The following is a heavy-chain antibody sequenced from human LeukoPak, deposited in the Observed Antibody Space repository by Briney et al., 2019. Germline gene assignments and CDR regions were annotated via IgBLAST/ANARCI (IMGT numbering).Heavy chain of an antibody. J-gene: IGHJ2*01. CDR3: AKYTPDWYFDL. D-gene: IGHD1-1*01. V-gene: IGHV3-30*04. Sequence: QSGGSLRLSCAASGFTFSRYSMHWVRQAPGKGLAWVAVISFDGKTQVYGDSVKGRFTISRDNSNNTLYLQMNSLKPEDSAVYYCAKYTPDWYFDLWGRGTLVTVSS. CDR2: ISFDGKTQ. CDR1: GFTFSRYS.